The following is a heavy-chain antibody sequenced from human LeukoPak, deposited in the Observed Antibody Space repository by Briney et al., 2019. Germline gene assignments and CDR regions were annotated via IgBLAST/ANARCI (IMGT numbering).Heavy chain of an antibody. V-gene: IGHV3-21*01. CDR3: ARDPGGDWFDP. D-gene: IGHD3-16*01. CDR1: GFTFSRSW. Sequence: TGGSLRLSCAASGFTFSRSWMNWVRQAPGKGLEWVSSISSSSSYIYYADSVKGRFTISRDNAKNSLYLQMNSLRAEDTAVYYCARDPGGDWFDPWGQGTLVTVSS. CDR2: ISSSSSYI. J-gene: IGHJ5*02.